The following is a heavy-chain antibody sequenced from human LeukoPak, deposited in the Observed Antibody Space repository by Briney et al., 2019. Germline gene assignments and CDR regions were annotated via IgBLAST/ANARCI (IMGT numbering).Heavy chain of an antibody. CDR3: ASLYGSGSYYPSDY. CDR2: IYYSGST. Sequence: SETLSLTCTVSGDSISSYYWGWIRQPPGKGLEWIGSIYYSGSTYYTPSLKSRVTTSVDTSKNQFSLKLSSVTAADTAVYYCASLYGSGSYYPSDYWGQGILVTVSS. D-gene: IGHD3-10*01. J-gene: IGHJ4*02. V-gene: IGHV4-39*07. CDR1: GDSISSYY.